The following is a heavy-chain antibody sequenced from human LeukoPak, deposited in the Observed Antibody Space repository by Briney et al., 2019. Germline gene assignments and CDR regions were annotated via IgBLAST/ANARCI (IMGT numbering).Heavy chain of an antibody. CDR1: GGSISSGSHY. J-gene: IGHJ4*02. D-gene: IGHD5-24*01. V-gene: IGHV4-61*02. CDR3: AREGMATIIY. Sequence: PSETLSLTRTVSGGSISSGSHYWSWIRQPAGKGLEWIGRIYTSGSTNYNPSLKSRVTISVDTSKNQFSLKLSSVTAADTAVYYCAREGMATIIYWGQGTLVTVSS. CDR2: IYTSGST.